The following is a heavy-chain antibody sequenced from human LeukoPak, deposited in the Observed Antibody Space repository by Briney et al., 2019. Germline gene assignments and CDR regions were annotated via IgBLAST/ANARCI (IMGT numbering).Heavy chain of an antibody. J-gene: IGHJ4*02. CDR2: ISGSGGST. D-gene: IGHD3-22*01. CDR3: ARDVRTWSAEYDSNGY. V-gene: IGHV3-23*01. CDR1: GFTFSSYA. Sequence: PGGSLRLSCAASGFTFSSYAMSWVRQAPGKGLEWVSAISGSGGSTYYADSVKGRFTISRDNSKNTLYLQMNSLRAEDTAVYYCARDVRTWSAEYDSNGYWGQGTLVTVSS.